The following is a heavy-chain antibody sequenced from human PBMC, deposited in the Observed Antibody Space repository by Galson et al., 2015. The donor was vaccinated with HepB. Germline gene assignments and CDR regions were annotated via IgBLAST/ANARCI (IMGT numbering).Heavy chain of an antibody. CDR3: ARDSRLELRLNNYFSYGMDA. CDR2: FSGYDGST. D-gene: IGHD1-1*01. V-gene: IGHV1-18*01. Sequence: SVPVSCPASCSRFRPYGLSWIRQAPGPGLEWMGWFSGYDGSTNYAQKFQGRVSMTADASTGTAYLELRNLRSDDTAVYYCARDSRLELRLNNYFSYGMDARGQGSAVTVSS. J-gene: IGHJ6*02. CDR1: CSRFRPYG.